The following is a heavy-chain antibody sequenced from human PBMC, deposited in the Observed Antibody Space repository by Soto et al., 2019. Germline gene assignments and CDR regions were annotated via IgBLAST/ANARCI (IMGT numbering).Heavy chain of an antibody. J-gene: IGHJ6*03. CDR3: ARTLTGTTSRSYHYFMDV. Sequence: SVKVSCKASGGTFSSYTISWVRQAPGQGLEWMGRIIPILGIANYAQKFQGRVTITADKSTSTAYMELSSLRSEGTAVYYCARTLTGTTSRSYHYFMDVWGKGSTVTVSS. CDR2: IIPILGIA. V-gene: IGHV1-69*02. D-gene: IGHD1-20*01. CDR1: GGTFSSYT.